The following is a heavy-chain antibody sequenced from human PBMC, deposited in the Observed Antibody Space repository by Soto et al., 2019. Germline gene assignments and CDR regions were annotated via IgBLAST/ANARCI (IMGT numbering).Heavy chain of an antibody. V-gene: IGHV4-34*01. J-gene: IGHJ4*02. D-gene: IGHD4-17*01. Sequence: TSETLSLTCAVYGGSFSGYYWSWIRQPPGKGLEWIGEINHSGSTNYNPSLKSRVTISVDTSKNQFSLKLSSVTAADTAVYYCARGVNANGDYPYWGQGTLVTVSS. CDR1: GGSFSGYY. CDR2: INHSGST. CDR3: ARGVNANGDYPY.